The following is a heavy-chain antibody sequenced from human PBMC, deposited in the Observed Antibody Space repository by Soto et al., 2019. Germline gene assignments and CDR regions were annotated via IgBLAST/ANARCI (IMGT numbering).Heavy chain of an antibody. CDR1: GFTFRGYG. J-gene: IGHJ6*03. CDR2: IWYDGSNK. D-gene: IGHD2-15*01. V-gene: IGHV3-33*01. Sequence: GGSLILSCAASGFTFRGYGMHWVRQAPGKGLEWVAVIWYDGSNKYYADSVKGRFTISRDNSKNTLYLQMNSLRAEDTAVYYCARGYDYYYYYMDVWGKGTTVTVSS. CDR3: ARGYDYYYYYMDV.